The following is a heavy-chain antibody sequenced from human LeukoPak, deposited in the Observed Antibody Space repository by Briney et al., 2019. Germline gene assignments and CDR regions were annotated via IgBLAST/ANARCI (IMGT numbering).Heavy chain of an antibody. CDR2: ISYDGSYK. J-gene: IGHJ4*02. D-gene: IGHD4-17*01. CDR1: GFTFSSYG. Sequence: GGSLRLSCAASGFTFSSYGMHWVRQAPGKGLEWVAVISYDGSYKYYVDSVKGRFTISRDNSKNTLYLEMNSLRAEDTAVYYCAKDNALYPGEDYEPTPLDYWGQGTLVTVSS. V-gene: IGHV3-30*18. CDR3: AKDNALYPGEDYEPTPLDY.